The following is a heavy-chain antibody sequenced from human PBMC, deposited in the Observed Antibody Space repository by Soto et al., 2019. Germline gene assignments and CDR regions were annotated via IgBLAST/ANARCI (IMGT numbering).Heavy chain of an antibody. V-gene: IGHV3-23*01. CDR3: AKDISICSGYDQYYGMDV. J-gene: IGHJ6*02. CDR1: GFTFSSYA. D-gene: IGHD5-12*01. Sequence: GGSLRLSCAASGFTFSSYAMSWVRQAPGKGLEWVSAISGSGGSTYYADSVKGRFTISRDNSKNTLYLQMNSLRAEDTAVYYCAKDISICSGYDQYYGMDVWGQGTTVTVSS. CDR2: ISGSGGST.